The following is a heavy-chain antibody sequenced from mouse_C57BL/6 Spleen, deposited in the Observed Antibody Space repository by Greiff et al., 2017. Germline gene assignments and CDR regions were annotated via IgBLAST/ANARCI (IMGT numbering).Heavy chain of an antibody. CDR2: IHPNSGST. D-gene: IGHD2-4*01. CDR1: GYTFTSYW. Sequence: QVQLQQSGAELVKPGASVKLSCKASGYTFTSYWMHWVKQRPGQGLEWIGMIHPNSGSTNYNEKFKSKATLTVDNSSSTAYMQLSSLTSEDSAVYYCAREGAYDYEDAYWGQGTLVTVSA. V-gene: IGHV1-64*01. J-gene: IGHJ3*01. CDR3: AREGAYDYEDAY.